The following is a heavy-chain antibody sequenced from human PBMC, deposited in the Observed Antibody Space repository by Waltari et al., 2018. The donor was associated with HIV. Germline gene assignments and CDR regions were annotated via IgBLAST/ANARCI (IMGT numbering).Heavy chain of an antibody. J-gene: IGHJ4*02. Sequence: ELVESGGGLFKPGQSLRLSCTASGISFDLFTMTWVRQAPGRGLECVASISRGSSFSYYSDSFKGRISISRDNAKKSLFLQRNSLTADDTGLYFCVGDRTSLTTCDFDSWGQGVPVIVSS. CDR3: VGDRTSLTTCDFDS. D-gene: IGHD1-1*01. CDR1: GISFDLFT. V-gene: IGHV3-21*02. CDR2: ISRGSSFS.